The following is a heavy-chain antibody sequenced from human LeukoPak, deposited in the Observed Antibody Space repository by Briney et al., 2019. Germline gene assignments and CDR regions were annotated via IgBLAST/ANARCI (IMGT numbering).Heavy chain of an antibody. CDR3: ARDRLLWFGELHYYFDY. Sequence: GGSLRLSCAVSGFAFGSEAMSWVRQSPARGLEWVASISPGGGTTYYADYVKGRFTISRYNSNNSLFVQMNSLRAEDTAVYYCARDRLLWFGELHYYFDYWGQGTLVTVSS. CDR2: ISPGGGTT. CDR1: GFAFGSEA. V-gene: IGHV3-23*01. J-gene: IGHJ4*02. D-gene: IGHD3-10*01.